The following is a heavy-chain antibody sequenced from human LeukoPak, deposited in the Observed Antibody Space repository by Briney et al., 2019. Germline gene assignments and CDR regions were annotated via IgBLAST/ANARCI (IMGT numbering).Heavy chain of an antibody. J-gene: IGHJ4*02. D-gene: IGHD2-21*02. V-gene: IGHV3-48*04. Sequence: GGSLRLSCAVSGFTFSDYSMNWVRQAPGKGLEWVSYISSASRTIKYADFVRGRFTVSRDNAKNTVYLQMSSLRAEDTALYYCAKEKDTAQEGLLDSWGQGTLVTVSS. CDR2: ISSASRTI. CDR3: AKEKDTAQEGLLDS. CDR1: GFTFSDYS.